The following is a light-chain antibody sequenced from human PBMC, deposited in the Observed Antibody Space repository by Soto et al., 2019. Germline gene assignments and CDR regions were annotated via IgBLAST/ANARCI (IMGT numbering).Light chain of an antibody. CDR2: RNN. V-gene: IGLV1-47*01. CDR1: RSNVGRNF. Sequence: QSVLPQSPSASGTPGQRVTLSCSGSRSNVGRNFVYWYQHVQGTAPRLLIQRNNERPSGGPDRFSGSKSGSSVSLAIRGPRSDDEATYSCAAWDDTLDAQVFGGGTKVTVL. J-gene: IGLJ3*02. CDR3: AAWDDTLDAQV.